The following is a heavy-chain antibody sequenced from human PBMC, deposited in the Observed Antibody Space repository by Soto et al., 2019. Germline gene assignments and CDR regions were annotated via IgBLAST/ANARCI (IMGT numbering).Heavy chain of an antibody. J-gene: IGHJ4*02. D-gene: IGHD1-26*01. CDR1: GFTLSSYD. V-gene: IGHV3-30-3*01. CDR3: ARDGVGAFDY. Sequence: QVQLVESGGGVVQPGRSLRLSCAVSGFTLSSYDMHWVRQAPGKGLEWVAVILYDGSNKYYADSVKGRFTISRDNSKNAEYLQMHSLRVEDTAVYYCARDGVGAFDYWCQGTLVTVSS. CDR2: ILYDGSNK.